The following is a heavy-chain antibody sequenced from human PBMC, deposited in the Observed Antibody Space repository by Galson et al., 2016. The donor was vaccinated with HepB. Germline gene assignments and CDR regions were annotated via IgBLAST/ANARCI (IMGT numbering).Heavy chain of an antibody. Sequence: SETLSLTCTVSGGSLTRYSWTWIRQHPGKGLEFVGFIYYSGATSYNPSLESRVTISVDASKNNFSLRLKSMTAADTAVYYCARRAHDAYGSGSLDYWGRGTLVTVAS. V-gene: IGHV4-59*08. CDR2: IYYSGAT. CDR1: GGSLTRYS. D-gene: IGHD3-10*01. J-gene: IGHJ4*02. CDR3: ARRAHDAYGSGSLDY.